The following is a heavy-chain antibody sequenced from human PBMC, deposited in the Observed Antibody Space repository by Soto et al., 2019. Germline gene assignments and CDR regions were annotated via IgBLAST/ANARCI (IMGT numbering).Heavy chain of an antibody. D-gene: IGHD6-19*01. V-gene: IGHV3-21*01. J-gene: IGHJ4*01. CDR2: ISSGSTYI. Sequence: GGSLRLSCAASGFTFSNYNINWVRQAPGKGLEWVSSISSGSTYIYYADSVKGRFTISRDNAKNSMYLQMSSLRAEDTAVYYCARVDQEYSSGWYFDYWGHGTLVTVSS. CDR1: GFTFSNYN. CDR3: ARVDQEYSSGWYFDY.